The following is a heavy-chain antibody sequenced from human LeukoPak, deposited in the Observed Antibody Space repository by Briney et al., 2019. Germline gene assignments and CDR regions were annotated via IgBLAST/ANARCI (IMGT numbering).Heavy chain of an antibody. CDR1: GFTFSNYW. V-gene: IGHV3-7*01. J-gene: IGHJ4*02. Sequence: PGGSLRLSCAASGFTFSNYWMSWVRQAPGKGLEWVANIREDGSEKHYVDSVKGRFTISRDNAKNSLYLQINSLRAEDTAVYYCASTRTTVTQPLDYWGQGTLVTVSS. CDR2: IREDGSEK. CDR3: ASTRTTVTQPLDY. D-gene: IGHD4-17*01.